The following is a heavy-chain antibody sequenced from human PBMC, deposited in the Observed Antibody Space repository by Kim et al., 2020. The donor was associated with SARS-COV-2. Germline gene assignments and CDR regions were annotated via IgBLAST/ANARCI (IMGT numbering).Heavy chain of an antibody. Sequence: SETLSLTCTVSGGSISSGGYYWSWIRQHPGKGLEWIGYIYYSGSTYYNPSLKSRVTISVDTSKNQFSLKLSSVTAADTAVYYCASLTYYYDSSGTNAFDIWGQGTMVTVSS. J-gene: IGHJ3*02. CDR2: IYYSGST. D-gene: IGHD3-22*01. CDR3: ASLTYYYDSSGTNAFDI. V-gene: IGHV4-31*03. CDR1: GGSISSGGYY.